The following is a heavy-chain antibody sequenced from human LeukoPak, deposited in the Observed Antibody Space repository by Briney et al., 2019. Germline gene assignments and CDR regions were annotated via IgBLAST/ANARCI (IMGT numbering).Heavy chain of an antibody. CDR2: MNPNSGNT. Sequence: ASVKVPCKASGYTFTSYDINWVRQATGQGLEWMGWMNPNSGNTGYAQKFQGRVTMTRNTSISTAYMELSSLRSEDTAVYYCARGSRYYDSSGYYYHFDYWGQGTLVTVSS. CDR3: ARGSRYYDSSGYYYHFDY. V-gene: IGHV1-8*01. CDR1: GYTFTSYD. J-gene: IGHJ4*02. D-gene: IGHD3-22*01.